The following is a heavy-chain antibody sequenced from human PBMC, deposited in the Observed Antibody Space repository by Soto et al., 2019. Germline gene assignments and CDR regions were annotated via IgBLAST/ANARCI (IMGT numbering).Heavy chain of an antibody. CDR1: GGSISSYY. CDR3: ARGFEEWEQEGAFVI. V-gene: IGHV4-59*01. J-gene: IGHJ3*02. D-gene: IGHD1-26*01. Sequence: QVQLQESGPGLVKPSETLSLTCTVSGGSISSYYWSWIRQPPGKGLEWIGYIYYSGSTNYNPSLKSRVTISVDTSKNQFSLKLSSVTAADTAVYYCARGFEEWEQEGAFVIWGQGTMVTVSS. CDR2: IYYSGST.